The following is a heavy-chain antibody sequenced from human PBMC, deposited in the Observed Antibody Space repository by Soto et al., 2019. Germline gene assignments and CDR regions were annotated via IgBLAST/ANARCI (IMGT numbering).Heavy chain of an antibody. CDR2: ISYDGSNK. V-gene: IGHV3-30*18. CDR1: GFTFSSYG. Sequence: GGSLRLSCAASGFTFSSYGMHWVRQAPGKGLEWVAVISYDGSNKYYADSVKGRFTISRDNSKNTLYLQMNSLRAEDTAVYYCAKDGGDGYNRLFDYWGQGTLVTVSS. J-gene: IGHJ4*02. D-gene: IGHD3-16*01. CDR3: AKDGGDGYNRLFDY.